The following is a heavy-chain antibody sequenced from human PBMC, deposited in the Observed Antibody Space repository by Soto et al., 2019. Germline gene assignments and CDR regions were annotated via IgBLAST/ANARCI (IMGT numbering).Heavy chain of an antibody. Sequence: PGGSLRLSCAASGFTFSSYAMSWVRQAPGEGLEWVSAISGSGGSTYYADSVKGRFTISRDNSKNTLYLQMNSLRAEDTAVYYCAKGTELVVVITTYDYWGQGTLVTVSS. CDR1: GFTFSSYA. CDR3: AKGTELVVVITTYDY. V-gene: IGHV3-23*01. J-gene: IGHJ4*02. CDR2: ISGSGGST. D-gene: IGHD3-22*01.